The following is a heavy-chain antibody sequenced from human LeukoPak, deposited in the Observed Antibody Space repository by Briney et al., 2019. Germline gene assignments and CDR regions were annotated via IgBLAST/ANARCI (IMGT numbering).Heavy chain of an antibody. CDR1: GFTFSSYA. Sequence: GGSLRLSCAASGFTFSSYAMSWVRQAPEKGLEWVSAISGSGGSTYYADSVKGRFTISRDNSKNTLYLQMNSLRAEDTAVYYCAKDGDYDFWSGYYTRTPFDYWGQGTLVTVSS. CDR2: ISGSGGST. CDR3: AKDGDYDFWSGYYTRTPFDY. V-gene: IGHV3-23*01. J-gene: IGHJ4*02. D-gene: IGHD3-3*01.